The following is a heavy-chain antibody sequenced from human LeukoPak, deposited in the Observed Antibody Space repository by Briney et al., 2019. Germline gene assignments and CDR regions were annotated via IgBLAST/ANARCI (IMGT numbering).Heavy chain of an antibody. J-gene: IGHJ4*02. CDR1: GGTFSSYA. CDR3: ARGRSKDYYGSGSHY. D-gene: IGHD3-10*01. Sequence: ASVEVSCKASGGTFSSYAISWVRQAPGQGLEWMGRIIPIFGTADYAQKFQGRVTITTDESTSTAYMELSSLRSEDTAVYYCARGRSKDYYGSGSHYWGQGTLVTVSS. V-gene: IGHV1-69*05. CDR2: IIPIFGTA.